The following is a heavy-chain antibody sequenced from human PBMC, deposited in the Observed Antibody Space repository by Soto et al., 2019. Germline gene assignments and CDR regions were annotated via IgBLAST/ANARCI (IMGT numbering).Heavy chain of an antibody. J-gene: IGHJ4*02. CDR2: IKEDGSER. Sequence: SLRLSCAVSGFSFGTYWMSWVRQAPGKGLEWLASIKEDGSERYYLDSVKGRFTISRDNAKDSLSLQMNSLRGEDTAFYYCARDVGPVTIFGEALSGYFDFWGQGTLVTVSS. D-gene: IGHD3-3*01. V-gene: IGHV3-7*03. CDR3: ARDVGPVTIFGEALSGYFDF. CDR1: GFSFGTYW.